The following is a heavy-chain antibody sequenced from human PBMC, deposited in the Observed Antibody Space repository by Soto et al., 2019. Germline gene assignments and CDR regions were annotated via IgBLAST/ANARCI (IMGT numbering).Heavy chain of an antibody. CDR2: ISGSGGST. D-gene: IGHD1-26*01. CDR3: ARRGSGSYYDY. CDR1: GFTFSGYA. J-gene: IGHJ4*02. Sequence: EVQLLESGGGLVQPGGSLRLSCAASGFTFSGYAMRWVRQAPGKGLEWVSAISGSGGSTYYADSVKGPFTVSRDNSKNTLYLQMNSLRAEDTAVYYCARRGSGSYYDYWGQGTLVTVSS. V-gene: IGHV3-23*01.